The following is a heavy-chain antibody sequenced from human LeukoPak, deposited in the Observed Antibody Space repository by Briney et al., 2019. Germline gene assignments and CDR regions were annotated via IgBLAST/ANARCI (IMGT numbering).Heavy chain of an antibody. Sequence: GGSLRLSCAASGFTVSSNYMSWVRQAPGKGLEWVSVIYSGGSKYYADSVKGRFTISRDNSKNTLNLQMNSLRAEDAAVYYCARGYSSDNWGQGTVVSVSS. V-gene: IGHV3-66*01. CDR3: ARGYSSDN. CDR2: IYSGGSK. J-gene: IGHJ4*02. D-gene: IGHD2-21*01. CDR1: GFTVSSNY.